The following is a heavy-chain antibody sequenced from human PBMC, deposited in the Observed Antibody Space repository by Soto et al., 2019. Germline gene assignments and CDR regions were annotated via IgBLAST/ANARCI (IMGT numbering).Heavy chain of an antibody. CDR1: GDSISSGTYY. CDR3: ARVSPFLDY. CDR2: INYRGSI. V-gene: IGHV4-39*01. J-gene: IGHJ4*02. Sequence: QLQLQESGPGLVKPSETLSLTCSVSGDSISSGTYYWGWIRQPPGKGLEWIGSINYRGSIYYSPSLKSRVTISVDTSKNQFSLKLSSVTAADTAVFYCARVSPFLDYWGQGTLVTVSS.